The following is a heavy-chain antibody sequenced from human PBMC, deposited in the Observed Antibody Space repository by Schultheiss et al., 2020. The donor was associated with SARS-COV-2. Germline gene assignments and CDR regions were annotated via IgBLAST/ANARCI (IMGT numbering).Heavy chain of an antibody. CDR2: IYYSGST. D-gene: IGHD6-13*01. CDR1: GGSISSSSYY. V-gene: IGHV4-39*01. Sequence: SETLSLTCTVSGGSISSSSYYWGWIRQPPGKGLEWIGSIYYSGSTYYNPSLKSRVTISVDTSKNQFSLKLSSVTAADTAVYYCARRTLSQLVPGNWFDPWGQGTLVTVSS. CDR3: ARRTLSQLVPGNWFDP. J-gene: IGHJ5*02.